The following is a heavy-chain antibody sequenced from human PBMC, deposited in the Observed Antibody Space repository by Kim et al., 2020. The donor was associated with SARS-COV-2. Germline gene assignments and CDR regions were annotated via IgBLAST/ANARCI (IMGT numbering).Heavy chain of an antibody. CDR2: IKQDGSEK. CDR1: GFTFSSYW. J-gene: IGHJ6*02. CDR3: ARVGPPGAVTTYYYYYYGMDV. V-gene: IGHV3-7*01. D-gene: IGHD4-17*01. Sequence: GGSLRLSCAASGFTFSSYWMSWVRQAPGKGLEWVANIKQDGSEKYYVDSVKGRFTISRDNAKNSLYLQMNSLRAEDTAVYYCARVGPPGAVTTYYYYYYGMDVWGQGTTVTVSS.